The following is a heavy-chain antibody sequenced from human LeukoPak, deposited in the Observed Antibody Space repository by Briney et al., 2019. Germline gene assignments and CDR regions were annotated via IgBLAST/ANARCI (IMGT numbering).Heavy chain of an antibody. CDR1: GFTFSTYG. CDR3: ARDRLVGMATMISDY. V-gene: IGHV3-21*01. Sequence: GGSLRLSCAASGFTFSTYGMNWVRQAPGKGLEWVSSISSSSSYIYYADSVKGRFTISRDNAKNSLYLQMNSLRAEDTAVYYCARDRLVGMATMISDYWGQGTLVTVSS. D-gene: IGHD5-24*01. J-gene: IGHJ4*02. CDR2: ISSSSSYI.